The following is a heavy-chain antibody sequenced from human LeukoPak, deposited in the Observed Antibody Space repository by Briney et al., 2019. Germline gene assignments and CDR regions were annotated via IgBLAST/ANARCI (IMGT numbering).Heavy chain of an antibody. CDR1: GGSVSSGSYY. CDR3: ARDLSHYYYGMDV. V-gene: IGHV4-61*01. CDR2: IYYSGST. J-gene: IGHJ6*02. Sequence: SETLSLTCTVSGGSVSSGSYYWSWIRQPPGKGLEWIGYIYYSGSTNHNPSLKSRVTISVDTSKNQFSLKLSSVTAADTAVYYCARDLSHYYYGMDVWGQGTTVTVSS.